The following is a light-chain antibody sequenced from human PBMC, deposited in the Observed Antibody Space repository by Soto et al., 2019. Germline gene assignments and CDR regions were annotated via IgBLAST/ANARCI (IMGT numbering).Light chain of an antibody. CDR3: GTWESYLSVEV. V-gene: IGLV1-51*01. J-gene: IGLJ2*01. CDR1: GSNIGSNS. Sequence: QSVLTQPPSVSAAPGQTVTISCSGRGSNIGSNSVSWYQQVPGTAPKLLLYDNDKRPSGSPDRFFGSKSGTSATLGIAGLQTADEVGDYCGTWESYLSVEVFGGGTQLTVL. CDR2: DND.